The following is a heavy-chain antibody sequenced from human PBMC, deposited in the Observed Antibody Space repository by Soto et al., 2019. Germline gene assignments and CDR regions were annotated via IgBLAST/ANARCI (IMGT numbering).Heavy chain of an antibody. CDR2: INHSGSA. V-gene: IGHV4-34*01. Sequence: QVLLQQWGAGRLKPSETLSLTCAVYGGSFIDYSWGWIRQSPGTGLEWIGEINHSGSANYNPSLKSRVTISVDTSKNQFSLKLYSVTAADAAVYYCARVSDYRSQGTLVTVSS. J-gene: IGHJ4*02. CDR3: ARVSDY. CDR1: GGSFIDYS.